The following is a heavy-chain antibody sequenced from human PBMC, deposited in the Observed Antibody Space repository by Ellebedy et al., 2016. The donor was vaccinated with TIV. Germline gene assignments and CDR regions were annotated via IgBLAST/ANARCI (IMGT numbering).Heavy chain of an antibody. J-gene: IGHJ3*02. D-gene: IGHD3-10*01. CDR2: INPNSGGT. V-gene: IGHV1-2*02. Sequence: ASVKVSCXASGYTFTGYYLHWVRQAPGQGLEWMGWINPNSGGTNYAQKFQGRVTMTRDTSISTAHMDLSRLRSDDTAVYYCARALHFYYDSGTHAISYGFDIWGQGTMVTVSS. CDR3: ARALHFYYDSGTHAISYGFDI. CDR1: GYTFTGYY.